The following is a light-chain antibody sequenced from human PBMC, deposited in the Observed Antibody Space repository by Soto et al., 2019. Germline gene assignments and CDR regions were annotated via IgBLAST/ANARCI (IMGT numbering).Light chain of an antibody. CDR1: QSISSW. Sequence: DIQMTQSPSTLSASVGDRVTITCRASQSISSWLAWYQQKPGKAPKLLIYKASSLESGVPSRFSGSGSGTECTLTISSLQPDDFATYYRQPAETCAQGTKVEIK. J-gene: IGKJ1*01. V-gene: IGKV1-5*03. CDR2: KAS. CDR3: QPAET.